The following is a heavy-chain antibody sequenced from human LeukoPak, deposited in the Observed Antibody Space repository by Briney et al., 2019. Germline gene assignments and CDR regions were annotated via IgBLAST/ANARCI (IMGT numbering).Heavy chain of an antibody. Sequence: PGGSLRLSCAASGFTFSSYAMSWVRQAPGKGREWVSAISGSGGSTYYADSGKGRFTISRDNSKNTLYLQMNSLRAEDTAVYYCAKIMITFGGVIAPGYFDYWGQGTLVTVSS. CDR1: GFTFSSYA. CDR3: AKIMITFGGVIAPGYFDY. CDR2: ISGSGGST. J-gene: IGHJ4*02. V-gene: IGHV3-23*01. D-gene: IGHD3-16*02.